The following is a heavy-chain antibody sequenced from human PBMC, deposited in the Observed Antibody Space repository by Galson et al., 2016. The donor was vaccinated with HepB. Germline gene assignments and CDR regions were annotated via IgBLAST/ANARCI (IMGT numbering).Heavy chain of an antibody. CDR1: GDSVSNNGAA. CDR3: AKAILLGRGMDV. D-gene: IGHD3-10*01. V-gene: IGHV6-1*01. CDR2: TFYRSSWEN. Sequence: CAISGDSVSNNGAAWIWVRHSPSRGLEWLGRTFYRSSWENHYGESVRNRITINLDTSKNQFSLQLNSVTPEDTAVYYCAKAILLGRGMDVWGQGTAVTVSS. J-gene: IGHJ6*02.